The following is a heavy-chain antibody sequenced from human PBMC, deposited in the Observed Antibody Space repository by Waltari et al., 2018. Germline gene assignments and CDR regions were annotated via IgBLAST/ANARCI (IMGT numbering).Heavy chain of an antibody. V-gene: IGHV4-30-2*01. J-gene: IGHJ4*02. Sequence: QLPLQESGPGLVTPAQTLSLTCAVAGGHISSGGYSRSWLRQHPGKGLEWIGYIDHSGSTYYNPSLKSRVTISVDRSKTQFSLKLSSVTAADTAVYYCARAENCGGDCYALFDYWGQGTLVTVSS. CDR3: ARAENCGGDCYALFDY. CDR2: IDHSGST. D-gene: IGHD2-21*01. CDR1: GGHISSGGYS.